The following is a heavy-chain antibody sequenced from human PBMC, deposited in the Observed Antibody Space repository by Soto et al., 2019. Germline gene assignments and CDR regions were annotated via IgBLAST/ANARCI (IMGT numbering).Heavy chain of an antibody. CDR2: IWYDGSNK. Sequence: GGSLRLSCAASGFTFSSYGMHWVRQAPGKGLEWVAVIWYDGSNKYYADSVKGRFTISRDNSKNTLYLQMNSLRAEDTAVYYCARDRATGGIWSKSDYYYYGMDVWGQGTTVTVSS. CDR1: GFTFSSYG. CDR3: ARDRATGGIWSKSDYYYYGMDV. D-gene: IGHD5-12*01. J-gene: IGHJ6*02. V-gene: IGHV3-33*01.